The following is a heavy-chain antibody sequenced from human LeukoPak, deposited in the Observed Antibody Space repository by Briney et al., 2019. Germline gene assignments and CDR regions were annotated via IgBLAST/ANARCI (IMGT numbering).Heavy chain of an antibody. CDR2: IYYSGST. V-gene: IGHV4-59*11. CDR3: ARGGLKYYFDY. J-gene: IGHJ4*02. CDR1: GGSITSHY. Sequence: SETLSLTCTVSGGSITSHYWSWIRQPPGKGLEWIGYIYYSGSTNYNPSLKSRVTISVDTSKNQFSLKLSSVTAADTAVYYCARGGLKYYFDYWGQGTLVTASS. D-gene: IGHD2-8*01.